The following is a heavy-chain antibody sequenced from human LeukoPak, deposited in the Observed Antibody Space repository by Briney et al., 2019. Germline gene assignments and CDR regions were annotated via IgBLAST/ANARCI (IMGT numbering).Heavy chain of an antibody. D-gene: IGHD3-9*01. V-gene: IGHV3-21*01. CDR3: ARGNDILTA. CDR1: GFIFTTYT. Sequence: GGSLRLSCAASGFIFTTYTMNWVRQAPGKGLERVSSVTHSSTYIFYAGSVKGRFTISRDNAKNSVYLQMNSLRAEDTAVYYCARGNDILTAWGQGTLVTVSS. CDR2: VTHSSTYI. J-gene: IGHJ4*02.